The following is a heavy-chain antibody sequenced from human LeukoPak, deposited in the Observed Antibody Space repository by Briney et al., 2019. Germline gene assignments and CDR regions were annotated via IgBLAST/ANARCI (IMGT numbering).Heavy chain of an antibody. J-gene: IGHJ4*02. Sequence: PGGSLRLSCEASGFTFSSHWMHWVRQAPGKGLTWVSRVNHDGSVTNYADSVKGRFTISRDNSKNTLYLQMNSLRAEDTAVYYCAKDLGDIVVVPAAGGFDYWGQGTLVTVSS. D-gene: IGHD2-2*01. CDR1: GFTFSSHW. V-gene: IGHV3-74*01. CDR3: AKDLGDIVVVPAAGGFDY. CDR2: VNHDGSVT.